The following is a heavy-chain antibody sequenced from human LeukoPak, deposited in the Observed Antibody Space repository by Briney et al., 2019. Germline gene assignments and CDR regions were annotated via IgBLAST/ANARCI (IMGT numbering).Heavy chain of an antibody. V-gene: IGHV3-74*01. CDR2: LDRDGSSI. J-gene: IGHJ4*02. Sequence: GGSLRLSCAASGFTLSSHWMDWVRHAPRTGLEWVSRLDRDGSSISYADSVKGRFTISRDNAKNTLYLQMNSLRAEDTAVYYCARETILGIGLSDWGQGTLVTVSS. CDR1: GFTLSSHW. D-gene: IGHD3-3*01. CDR3: ARETILGIGLSD.